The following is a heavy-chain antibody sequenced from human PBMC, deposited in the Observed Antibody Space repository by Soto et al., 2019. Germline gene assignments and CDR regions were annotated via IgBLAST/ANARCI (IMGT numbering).Heavy chain of an antibody. CDR3: AKDYRLWGSSGWYGDY. CDR1: GFTFSSYA. Sequence: GGSLRLSCAASGFTFSSYAMSWVRQAPGKGLEWVSAISGSGGSTYYADSVKGRFTISRDNSKNTLYLQMNSLRAEDTAVYYCAKDYRLWGSSGWYGDYWGQGTLVTVSS. D-gene: IGHD6-19*01. CDR2: ISGSGGST. J-gene: IGHJ4*02. V-gene: IGHV3-23*01.